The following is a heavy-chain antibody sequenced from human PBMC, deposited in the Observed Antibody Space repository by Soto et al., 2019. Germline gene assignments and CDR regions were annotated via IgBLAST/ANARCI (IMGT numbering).Heavy chain of an antibody. CDR2: INHSGST. CDR1: GGSFSGYY. D-gene: IGHD5-12*01. J-gene: IGHJ3*02. CDR3: ARESSGYYSAGPKDAFDI. V-gene: IGHV4-34*01. Sequence: QVQLQQWGAGLLKPSETLSLTCAVYGGSFSGYYWSWIRQPPGKGLEWIGEINHSGSTNYNPSLKSRVTISVDTSKDQFSLKRSSVTAADTAVYYCARESSGYYSAGPKDAFDIWGQGTMVTVSS.